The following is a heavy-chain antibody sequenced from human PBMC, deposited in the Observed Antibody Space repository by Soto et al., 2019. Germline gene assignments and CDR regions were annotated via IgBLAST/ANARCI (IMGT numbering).Heavy chain of an antibody. CDR2: FDPEDGET. J-gene: IGHJ4*02. D-gene: IGHD3-9*01. V-gene: IGHV1-24*01. CDR1: GYTLTELS. CDR3: ATYRLVIMKGSSPNFDY. Sequence: ASVKVSCKVSGYTLTELSMHWVRQAPGKELEWMGGFDPEDGETIYAQKFQGRVTMTEDTSTDTAYMELSSLRSEDTAVYYCATYRLVIMKGSSPNFDYWGQGTLVTVSS.